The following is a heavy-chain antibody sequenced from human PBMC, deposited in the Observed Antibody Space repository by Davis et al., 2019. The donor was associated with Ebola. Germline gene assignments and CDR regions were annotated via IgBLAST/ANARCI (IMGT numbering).Heavy chain of an antibody. CDR1: GFTFSDYY. V-gene: IGHV3-11*06. D-gene: IGHD1-26*01. CDR3: AGSGSYSFYWFDP. Sequence: PGGSLRLSCAASGFTFSDYYMSWIRQAPGKGLEWVSYISSSSSYTNYADSVKGRFTISRDNAKNSLYLQMNSLRAEDTAVYYCAGSGSYSFYWFDPWGQGTLVTVSS. J-gene: IGHJ5*02. CDR2: ISSSSSYT.